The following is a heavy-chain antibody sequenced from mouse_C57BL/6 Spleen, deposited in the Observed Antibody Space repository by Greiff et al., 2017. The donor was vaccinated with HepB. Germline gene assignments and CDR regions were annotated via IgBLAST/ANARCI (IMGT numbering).Heavy chain of an antibody. CDR1: GFNIKDDY. Sequence: EVQLQQSGAKLVRPGASVKLSCTASGFNIKDDYMHWVKQRPEQGLEWIGWIDPENGDTEYASKFQGKATITADTSTNTAYLQLSSLTSEDTAVYYCTTDSRGLDYWGQGTSVTVSS. D-gene: IGHD1-1*01. CDR3: TTDSRGLDY. J-gene: IGHJ4*01. CDR2: IDPENGDT. V-gene: IGHV14-4*01.